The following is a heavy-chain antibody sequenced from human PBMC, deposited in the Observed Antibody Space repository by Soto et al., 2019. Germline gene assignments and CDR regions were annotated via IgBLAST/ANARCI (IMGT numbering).Heavy chain of an antibody. J-gene: IGHJ3*02. CDR1: GYSFTSYW. CDR2: IYPGDSDT. Sequence: GESLKISCKGSGYSFTSYWIGWVRQMPGKGLEWMGIIYPGDSDTRYSPSFQGQVTISADKSISTAYLQWSSLKASDTAMYYCPRHPLCSGGSCYYAFDIWGQGTMVTVSS. CDR3: PRHPLCSGGSCYYAFDI. V-gene: IGHV5-51*01. D-gene: IGHD2-15*01.